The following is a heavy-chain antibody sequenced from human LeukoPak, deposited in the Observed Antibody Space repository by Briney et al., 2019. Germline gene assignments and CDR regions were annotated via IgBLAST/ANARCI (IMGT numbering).Heavy chain of an antibody. Sequence: PSETLSLTCSVSGGSISSSNYYWSWIRQPAGKGLEWIGRIYTSESTNYNPSLKGRVTISVDTSRNQFSLKLSSVTAADTAVYYCARGRGYYGSGSYSRGYYFDYWGQGTLVTVSS. CDR3: ARGRGYYGSGSYSRGYYFDY. J-gene: IGHJ4*02. D-gene: IGHD3-10*01. V-gene: IGHV4-61*02. CDR1: GGSISSSNYY. CDR2: IYTSEST.